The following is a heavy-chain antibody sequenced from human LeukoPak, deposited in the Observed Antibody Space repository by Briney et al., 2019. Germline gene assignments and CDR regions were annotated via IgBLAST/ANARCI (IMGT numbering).Heavy chain of an antibody. Sequence: SETLSLTCTVSGGSISSHYWSWIRQPPGKGLEWIGYIYYSGSTNYNPSLKSRVTISVDTSKNQFSLKLSSVTAADTAVYYCARVFHYYDSSGCFEYWGQGTLVTVSS. D-gene: IGHD3-22*01. J-gene: IGHJ4*02. CDR3: ARVFHYYDSSGCFEY. CDR2: IYYSGST. V-gene: IGHV4-59*11. CDR1: GGSISSHY.